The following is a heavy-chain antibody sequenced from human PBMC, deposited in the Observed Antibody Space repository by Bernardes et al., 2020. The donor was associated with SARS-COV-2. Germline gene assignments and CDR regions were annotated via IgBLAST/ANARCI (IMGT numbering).Heavy chain of an antibody. Sequence: GGSLRLSCAASGFIFSAYSMNWVRQAPGKGLEWVSSITGSNSFRYYADSVKGRFTISRDNAKNSVYLQMDSLRAEDSAVYYCARDLHDPSHDGASDYWGQGTLVTVSS. J-gene: IGHJ4*02. V-gene: IGHV3-21*01. CDR1: GFIFSAYS. CDR3: ARDLHDPSHDGASDY. CDR2: ITGSNSFR. D-gene: IGHD1-1*01.